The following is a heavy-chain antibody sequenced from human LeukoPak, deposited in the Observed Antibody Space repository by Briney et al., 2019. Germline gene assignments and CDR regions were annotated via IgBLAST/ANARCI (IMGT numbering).Heavy chain of an antibody. D-gene: IGHD2-2*01. Sequence: GGSLRLSCAASGFTFSSYAMSWVRQAPGKGLEWVSAISGSGGSTYYADSVKGRFTISRDNSKNTLYLQTNSLRAEDTAVYYCAKAVVVVPAAVLDYWGQGTLVTVSS. J-gene: IGHJ4*02. CDR3: AKAVVVVPAAVLDY. CDR1: GFTFSSYA. V-gene: IGHV3-23*01. CDR2: ISGSGGST.